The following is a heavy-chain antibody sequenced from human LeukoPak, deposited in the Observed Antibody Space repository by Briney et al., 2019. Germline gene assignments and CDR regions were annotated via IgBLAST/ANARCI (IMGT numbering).Heavy chain of an antibody. CDR2: INPNSGGT. CDR1: GYTFTGYY. Sequence: SSVKDSCKASGYTFTGYYMHWVRQAPGQGLEWMGWINPNSGGTNYAQKFQGRVTMTRDTYISTAYMELSRLRSDDTAVYYCARDYRITMVRGVIPPGYWGQGTLVTVSS. D-gene: IGHD3-10*01. J-gene: IGHJ4*02. V-gene: IGHV1-2*02. CDR3: ARDYRITMVRGVIPPGY.